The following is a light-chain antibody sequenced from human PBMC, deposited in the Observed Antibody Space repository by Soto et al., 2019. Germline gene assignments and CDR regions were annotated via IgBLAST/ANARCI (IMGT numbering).Light chain of an antibody. Sequence: QSALAQPASVSGSPGQSITISCTGTSSDVGGYNYVSWYQQHPGKAPKLMIYEVSNRPSGVSDRFSGSRSGNTASLTISGLQAEDASDYYCISYTSSSTWVFGGGSKVTVL. V-gene: IGLV2-14*01. CDR3: ISYTSSSTWV. CDR2: EVS. J-gene: IGLJ3*02. CDR1: SSDVGGYNY.